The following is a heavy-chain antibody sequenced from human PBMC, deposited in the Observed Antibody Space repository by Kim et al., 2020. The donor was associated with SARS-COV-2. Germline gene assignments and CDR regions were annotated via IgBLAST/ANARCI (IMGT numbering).Heavy chain of an antibody. Sequence: QFRGKGLEWIAYVYSTGKTNYNPSLKSRVTISIHTSRNQFSLTLASVTSADTAMYYCARDRDGGSSSDYWGQGTLVSVSS. J-gene: IGHJ4*02. CDR2: VYSTGKT. V-gene: IGHV4-59*13. CDR3: ARDRDGGSSSDY. D-gene: IGHD2-15*01.